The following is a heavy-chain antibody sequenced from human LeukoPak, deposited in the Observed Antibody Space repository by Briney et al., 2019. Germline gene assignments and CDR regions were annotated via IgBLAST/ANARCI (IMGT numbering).Heavy chain of an antibody. J-gene: IGHJ6*02. V-gene: IGHV1-24*01. Sequence: ASVKVSCKVSGYTLTDLSMHRVRQAPGKGLEWMGGFDPEDGETLYAQKFQGRVSMTEDTSTDTAYMELSSLRPEDTAVYYCATDQRGAGLGFRYGSGSYNGLDVWGQGTTVTVSS. D-gene: IGHD3-10*01. CDR3: ATDQRGAGLGFRYGSGSYNGLDV. CDR2: FDPEDGET. CDR1: GYTLTDLS.